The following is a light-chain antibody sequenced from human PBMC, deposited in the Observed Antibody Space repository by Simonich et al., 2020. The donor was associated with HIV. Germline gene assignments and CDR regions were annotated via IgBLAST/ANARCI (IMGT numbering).Light chain of an antibody. V-gene: IGKV4-1*01. CDR2: WAS. CDR1: QSVLYSSNNKNR. Sequence: DIVMTQSPDSLGVSLGERATINCKSSQSVLYSSNNKNRLAWSQQKPGQPPKLLIYWASTRESGVPERFSGSGSGTDFTLTISSLQAEDVAVYYCQQYYRAPCTFGQGTKLEIK. CDR3: QQYYRAPCT. J-gene: IGKJ2*02.